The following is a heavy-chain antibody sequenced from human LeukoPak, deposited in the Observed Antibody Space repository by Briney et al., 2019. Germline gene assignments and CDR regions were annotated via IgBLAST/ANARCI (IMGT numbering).Heavy chain of an antibody. Sequence: ASVKVSCKASGYTFTSYGISWVRQAPGQGLEWMGWISAYNGNTKYAQKLQGRVTMTTDTSTSTAYMELRSLRSDDTAVCYCARPSSGWYGTDYWGQGTLVTVSS. CDR2: ISAYNGNT. CDR3: ARPSSGWYGTDY. J-gene: IGHJ4*02. V-gene: IGHV1-18*04. CDR1: GYTFTSYG. D-gene: IGHD6-19*01.